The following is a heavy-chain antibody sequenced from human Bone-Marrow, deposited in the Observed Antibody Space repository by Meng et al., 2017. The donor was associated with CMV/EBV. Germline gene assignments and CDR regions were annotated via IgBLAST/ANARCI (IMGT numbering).Heavy chain of an antibody. V-gene: IGHV3-7*01. CDR3: AREVAGGGLGY. CDR1: GFTFSSYW. CDR2: IKQDGSEK. J-gene: IGHJ4*02. Sequence: GESLKISCAASGFTFSSYWMSWVRQAPGKGLEWVANIKQDGSEKYYVDSVKGRFTISRDNAKNSLYLQMNSLRAEDTAVYYCAREVAGGGLGYWGQGTRVTGSS. D-gene: IGHD6-19*01.